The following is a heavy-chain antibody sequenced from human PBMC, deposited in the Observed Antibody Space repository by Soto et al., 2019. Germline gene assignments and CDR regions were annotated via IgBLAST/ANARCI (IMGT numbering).Heavy chain of an antibody. CDR3: ARGGGYRANDAFDI. CDR1: GGTFSSYT. D-gene: IGHD5-18*01. CDR2: IIPILGIA. J-gene: IGHJ3*02. Sequence: QVQLVQSGAAVKKPGSSVKVSCKASGGTFSSYTISWVRQAPGQGLEWMGRIIPILGIANYAQKFQGRVTITADKSTSTAYMELSSLRSEDTAVYYCARGGGYRANDAFDIWGQGTMVTVSS. V-gene: IGHV1-69*02.